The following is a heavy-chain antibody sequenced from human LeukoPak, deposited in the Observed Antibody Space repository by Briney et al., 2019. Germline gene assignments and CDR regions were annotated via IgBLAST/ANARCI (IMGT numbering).Heavy chain of an antibody. D-gene: IGHD1-26*01. V-gene: IGHV3-33*01. CDR3: ARGKSGSYLDC. CDR1: GFTFSSYG. CDR2: IWYDGSNK. J-gene: IGHJ4*02. Sequence: GRSLRLSCAASGFTFSSYGMHWVRQAPGKGLEWVAVIWYDGSNKYYADSVKGRFTISRDNSKNTLYLQMNSLRAEDTAVYYCARGKSGSYLDCWGQGTLVTVSS.